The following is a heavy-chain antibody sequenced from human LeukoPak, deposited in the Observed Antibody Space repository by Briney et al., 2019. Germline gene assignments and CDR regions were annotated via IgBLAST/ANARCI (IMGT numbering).Heavy chain of an antibody. V-gene: IGHV3-30*02. CDR2: ILYDGSNK. D-gene: IGHD2-15*01. J-gene: IGHJ4*02. Sequence: PGGSLRLSCAASGFTFSSYGIHWVRQAPGKGLEWVAFILYDGSNKFYADSVKGRFTISKDNSKNTLCLQMNSLRAEDTAVYYCARPYCSGGSCYSGHFDYWGQGTLVTVSS. CDR3: ARPYCSGGSCYSGHFDY. CDR1: GFTFSSYG.